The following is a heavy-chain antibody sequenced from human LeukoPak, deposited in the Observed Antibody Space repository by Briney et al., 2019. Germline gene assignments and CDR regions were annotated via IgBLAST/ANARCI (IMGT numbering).Heavy chain of an antibody. Sequence: PGRSLRLSCAASGFTFSSHGMHWVRQAPGKGLEWVAVIWYDGSNKYYAGSVKGRFTFSRDNSKNTMYLQMNSLRAEDTAVYYCARDRGWAQQLALFDYWGQGTLVTVSS. D-gene: IGHD6-13*01. V-gene: IGHV3-33*01. CDR2: IWYDGSNK. CDR3: ARDRGWAQQLALFDY. CDR1: GFTFSSHG. J-gene: IGHJ4*02.